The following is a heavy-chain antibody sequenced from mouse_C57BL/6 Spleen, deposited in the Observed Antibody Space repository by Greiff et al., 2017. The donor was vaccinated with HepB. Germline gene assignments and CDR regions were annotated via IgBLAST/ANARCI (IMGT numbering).Heavy chain of an antibody. CDR1: GFSLTSYG. Sequence: QVQLQQSGPGLVQPSQSLSITCTVSGFSLTSYGVHWVRQSPGKGLEWLGVIWSGGSTDYNAAFISRLSISKDNSKSQVFFKMNSLQADDTAIYYCARSGDGCYPYYFDYWGQGTTLTVSS. CDR3: ARSGDGCYPYYFDY. D-gene: IGHD2-3*01. CDR2: IWSGGST. J-gene: IGHJ2*01. V-gene: IGHV2-2*01.